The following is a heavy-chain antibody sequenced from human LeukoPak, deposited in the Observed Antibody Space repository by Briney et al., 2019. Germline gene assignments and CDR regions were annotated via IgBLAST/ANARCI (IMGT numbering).Heavy chain of an antibody. CDR2: ISFDGSHQ. Sequence: GMSLRLSCSASGFVFSDYPLHWIRQSPGKGPEWVAVISFDGSHQYYADSVKGRFTISRDNSKNTLYLQMNSLRAEDTAVYYCARGYGEYSSGWYFPFDYWGQGTLVTVSS. CDR1: GFVFSDYP. D-gene: IGHD6-19*01. V-gene: IGHV3-30*07. CDR3: ARGYGEYSSGWYFPFDY. J-gene: IGHJ4*02.